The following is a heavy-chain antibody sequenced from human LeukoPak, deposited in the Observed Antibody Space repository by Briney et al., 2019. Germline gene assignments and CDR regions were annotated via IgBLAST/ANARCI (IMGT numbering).Heavy chain of an antibody. Sequence: GRSLRLSCAASGFTFSNYALHWVRQAPGKGLEWVAVISNDGSNKYFADSVKGRFTISRDNSKNTLYLQMNSLRTEDTAVYYCARDGGSYDFDYWGQGTLVTVSS. J-gene: IGHJ4*02. V-gene: IGHV3-30-3*01. CDR1: GFTFSNYA. CDR2: ISNDGSNK. CDR3: ARDGGSYDFDY. D-gene: IGHD1-26*01.